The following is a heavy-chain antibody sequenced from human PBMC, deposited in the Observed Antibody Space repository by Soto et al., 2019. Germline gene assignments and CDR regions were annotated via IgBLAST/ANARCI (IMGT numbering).Heavy chain of an antibody. CDR3: ARGPRYYYGSGSSDPYYFDY. V-gene: IGHV3-13*01. D-gene: IGHD3-10*01. CDR2: IGTAGDT. CDR1: GFTFSSYD. J-gene: IGHJ4*02. Sequence: GGSLRLSCAASGFTFSSYDMHWVRQATGKGLEWVSAIGTAGDTYYSGSVKGRFTISRENAKNSLYLQMNSLRAEDTAVYYCARGPRYYYGSGSSDPYYFDYWGQGTLVTVLL.